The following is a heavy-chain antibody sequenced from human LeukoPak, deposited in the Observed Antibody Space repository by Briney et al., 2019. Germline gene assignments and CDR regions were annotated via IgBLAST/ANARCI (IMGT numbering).Heavy chain of an antibody. V-gene: IGHV3-15*01. CDR2: IRSKRDGGTI. J-gene: IGHJ4*02. CDR1: GFTFANAY. CDR3: STGSYY. Sequence: GGSLRLSCAASGFTFANAYMTWVRHAPGKGLEWVGHIRSKRDGGTIDYAAPVKGRFTIASDDSKNTLFLNMNSLRSEDTAVYFCSTGSYYWGQGTLVTVSS.